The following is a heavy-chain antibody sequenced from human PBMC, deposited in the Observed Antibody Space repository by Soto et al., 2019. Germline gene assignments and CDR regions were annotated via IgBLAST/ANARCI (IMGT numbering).Heavy chain of an antibody. J-gene: IGHJ4*02. V-gene: IGHV3-74*01. D-gene: IGHD1-1*01. CDR1: GFTFSGYW. CDR2: INTDGSTT. Sequence: PGGSLRLSCAASGFTFSGYWMHWVRQAPGKGLVWVARINTDGSTTRYADSVKGRFTFSRDNAKNMLYLQMNSLRAEGTGVYDCARDSGTGLDYWGQGTLVTVSS. CDR3: ARDSGTGLDY.